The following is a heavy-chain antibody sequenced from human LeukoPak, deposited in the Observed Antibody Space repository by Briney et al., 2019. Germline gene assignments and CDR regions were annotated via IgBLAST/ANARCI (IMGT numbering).Heavy chain of an antibody. CDR3: AKDISQGYTFGSIEEDY. D-gene: IGHD5-18*01. CDR2: ISESDGST. Sequence: PGGSLRLSCAASGSTFSRYAMSWVRQAPGKGLECLSAISESDGSTYYADSVKGRFTISRDNSKNTLYLQMNSLGADDTAVYFCAKDISQGYTFGSIEEDYWGQGTLVTVSS. CDR1: GSTFSRYA. V-gene: IGHV3-23*01. J-gene: IGHJ4*02.